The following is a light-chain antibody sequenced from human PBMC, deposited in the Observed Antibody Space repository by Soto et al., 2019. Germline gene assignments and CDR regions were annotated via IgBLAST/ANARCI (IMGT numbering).Light chain of an antibody. J-gene: IGKJ1*01. CDR3: QQRSNWAPT. Sequence: EIVLTQSPVTLSLSPGERATLSCRASQSVDAYLAWYQQRPGQAPRLLIFDASNRATGIPTRFSGSGSGTDFTLTISSLEPEDFAFYYCQQRSNWAPTFGQGTKVEIK. CDR1: QSVDAY. V-gene: IGKV3-11*01. CDR2: DAS.